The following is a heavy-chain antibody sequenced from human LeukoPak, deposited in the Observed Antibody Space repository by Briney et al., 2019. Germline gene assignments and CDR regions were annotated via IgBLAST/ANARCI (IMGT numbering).Heavy chain of an antibody. CDR1: GGSISSGHYY. CDR2: ILYSGST. V-gene: IGHV4-39*01. J-gene: IGHJ3*02. CDR3: AKRGRGLIVVDGRGNGAFDI. Sequence: SETLSLTCSVSGGSISSGHYYWGWIRQPPGKGLEWIGSILYSGSTYYNPSLKSRVTISVDTSKNQFSLKLTSVTAADTAVYYCAKRGRGLIVVDGRGNGAFDIWGQGTMVTVSS. D-gene: IGHD3-22*01.